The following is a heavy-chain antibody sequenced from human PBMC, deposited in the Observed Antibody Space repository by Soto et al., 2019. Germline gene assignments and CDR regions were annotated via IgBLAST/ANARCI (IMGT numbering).Heavy chain of an antibody. V-gene: IGHV3-23*01. CDR2: ISGSGGST. D-gene: IGHD3-10*01. CDR3: SKDGELGVVELIYYYYGMDV. J-gene: IGHJ6*02. Sequence: PGGSLRLSCAASGFTFSSYAMSWVRQAPGKGLEWVSAISGSGGSTYYADSVKGRFTISRDNSKNTLYLQMNSLRAEDTAVYYCSKDGELGVVELIYYYYGMDVWGQGTTVTVSS. CDR1: GFTFSSYA.